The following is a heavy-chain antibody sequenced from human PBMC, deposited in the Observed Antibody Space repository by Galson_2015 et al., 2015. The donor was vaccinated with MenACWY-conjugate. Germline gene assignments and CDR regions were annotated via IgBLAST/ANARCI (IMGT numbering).Heavy chain of an antibody. Sequence: SVKVSCKASGGTFSSYAISWVRQAPGQGLEWMGGIIPIFGTANYAQKFQGRVTITADESTSTAYMELSSLRSEDTAVYYCARLLDYGDYRVDDAFDIWGQGTMVTVSS. D-gene: IGHD4-17*01. V-gene: IGHV1-69*13. CDR1: GGTFSSYA. CDR2: IIPIFGTA. J-gene: IGHJ3*02. CDR3: ARLLDYGDYRVDDAFDI.